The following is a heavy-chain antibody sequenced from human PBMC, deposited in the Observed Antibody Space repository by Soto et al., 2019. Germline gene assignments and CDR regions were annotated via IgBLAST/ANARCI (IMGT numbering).Heavy chain of an antibody. CDR3: ARDSPGLYSGSYRYFDY. D-gene: IGHD1-26*01. CDR1: GGSISSYY. CDR2: IYYSGST. V-gene: IGHV4-59*01. J-gene: IGHJ4*02. Sequence: SETLSLTCTVSGGSISSYYWSWIRQPPGKGLEWIGYIYYSGSTNYNPSLKSRVTISVDTSKNQFSLKLSSVTAADTAVYYCARDSPGLYSGSYRYFDYWGQGTLVTVSS.